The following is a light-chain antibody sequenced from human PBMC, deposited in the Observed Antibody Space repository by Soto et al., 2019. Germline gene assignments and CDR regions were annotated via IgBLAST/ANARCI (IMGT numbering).Light chain of an antibody. V-gene: IGKV3-11*01. J-gene: IGKJ5*01. Sequence: EIVLTQSPATLSLSPGERATLSCRASQSIRNYLAWYQQKPGQAPRLLIYDASNRATGIPARFSGSGSGTDFTLTISSPEPEDFAVYYCHQRINWPPITFGQGTRLEIK. CDR3: HQRINWPPIT. CDR1: QSIRNY. CDR2: DAS.